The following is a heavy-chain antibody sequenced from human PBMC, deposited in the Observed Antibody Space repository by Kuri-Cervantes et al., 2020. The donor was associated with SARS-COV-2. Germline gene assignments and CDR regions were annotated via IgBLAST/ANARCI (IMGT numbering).Heavy chain of an antibody. CDR2: IDSSSYYI. CDR1: GFSFSTYW. D-gene: IGHD7-27*01. Sequence: GGSLRLSCAASGFSFSTYWMNWVRQAPGKGLEWVASIDSSSYYIYHADSVKGRLTISRDNAKTSLYLQMNSLKLEDTAVYYCAREEGGELGEAFDYWGQGALVTVSS. J-gene: IGHJ4*02. V-gene: IGHV3-21*01. CDR3: AREEGGELGEAFDY.